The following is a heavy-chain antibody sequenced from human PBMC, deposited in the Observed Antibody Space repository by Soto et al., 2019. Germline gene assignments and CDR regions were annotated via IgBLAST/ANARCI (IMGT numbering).Heavy chain of an antibody. Sequence: SETLSLTCAVSVGSISSGGYSWSWIRQPPGKGLEWIGYIYHSGSTYYNPSLKSRVTISVDRSKNQFSLKLSSVTAADTAVYYCARGNYYDSRGSNWFDPWGQGTLVTVSS. CDR2: IYHSGST. CDR1: VGSISSGGYS. CDR3: ARGNYYDSRGSNWFDP. V-gene: IGHV4-30-2*01. J-gene: IGHJ5*02. D-gene: IGHD3-22*01.